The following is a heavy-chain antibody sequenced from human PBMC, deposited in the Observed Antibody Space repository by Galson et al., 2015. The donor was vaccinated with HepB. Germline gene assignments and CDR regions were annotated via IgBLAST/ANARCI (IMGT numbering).Heavy chain of an antibody. V-gene: IGHV1-69*04. Sequence: SVKVSCKSSGGTFSSYAISWVRQAPGQGLEWMGRIIPILGIANYAQKFQGRVTITADKSTSTSYMELSSLRAEDTAVYYCAREWDGFWSGYDIGWFDPWGQGTLVTVSS. CDR1: GGTFSSYA. CDR3: AREWDGFWSGYDIGWFDP. CDR2: IIPILGIA. J-gene: IGHJ5*02. D-gene: IGHD3-3*01.